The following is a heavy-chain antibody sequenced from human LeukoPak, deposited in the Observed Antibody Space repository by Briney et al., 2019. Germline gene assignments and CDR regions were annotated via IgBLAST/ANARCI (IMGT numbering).Heavy chain of an antibody. D-gene: IGHD4-17*01. CDR2: IWHDGGLR. V-gene: IGHV3-33*06. J-gene: IGHJ4*02. CDR3: AKAALYGDYYFDY. CDR1: GFTFSSYG. Sequence: PGGSLRLSCAASGFTFSSYGMHWVRQAPGKGLEWVAIIWHDGGLRYYADSVKGRFTTSRDNSENTLYLQMNSLRAEDTAVYYCAKAALYGDYYFDYWGQGTLVTVSS.